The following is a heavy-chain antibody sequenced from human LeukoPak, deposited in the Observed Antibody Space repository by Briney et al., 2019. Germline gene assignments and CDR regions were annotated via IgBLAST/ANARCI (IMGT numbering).Heavy chain of an antibody. CDR3: AKDLRYGSGSYCFDY. D-gene: IGHD3-10*01. CDR1: GFTFDDYA. V-gene: IGHV3-9*01. Sequence: PGRSLRLSRAASGFTFDDYAMHWVRHAPGKGLEWVSGISWNSGSIGYADSVKGRFTISRDNAKNSLYLQMNSLRAEDTALYYCAKDLRYGSGSYCFDYWGQGTLVTVSS. CDR2: ISWNSGSI. J-gene: IGHJ4*02.